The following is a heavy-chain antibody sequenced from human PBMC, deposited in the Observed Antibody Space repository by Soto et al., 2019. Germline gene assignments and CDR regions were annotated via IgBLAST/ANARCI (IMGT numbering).Heavy chain of an antibody. J-gene: IGHJ3*02. D-gene: IGHD3-10*01. CDR1: GYSFTSYW. CDR3: ARLPTYYYGSGSYYGAFDI. CDR2: IYPGDSDT. V-gene: IGHV5-51*01. Sequence: GESLKISCKGSGYSFTSYWIGWVRQMPGKGLEWMGIIYPGDSDTRYSPSFQGQVTISVDKSISTAYLQWSSLKASDTAMYYCARLPTYYYGSGSYYGAFDIWGQGTMVTVSS.